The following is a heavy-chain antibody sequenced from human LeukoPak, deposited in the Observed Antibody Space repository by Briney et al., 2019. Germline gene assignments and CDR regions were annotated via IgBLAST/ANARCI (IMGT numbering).Heavy chain of an antibody. CDR3: ARGGYYDILTGYPHPFDY. CDR1: GGTFSIYA. D-gene: IGHD3-9*01. Sequence: SVKVSCTASGGTFSIYAISWVRQAPGQGLEWMGGIISIFGTANYAQKFQGRVTITADESTSTAYMELSSLRSEDTAVYYCARGGYYDILTGYPHPFDYWGQGTLVTVSS. CDR2: IISIFGTA. J-gene: IGHJ4*02. V-gene: IGHV1-69*13.